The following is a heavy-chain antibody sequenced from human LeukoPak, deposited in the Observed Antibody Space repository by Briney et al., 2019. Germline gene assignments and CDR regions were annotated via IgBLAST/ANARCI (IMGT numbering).Heavy chain of an antibody. J-gene: IGHJ3*02. D-gene: IGHD4-11*01. V-gene: IGHV3-48*04. CDR2: ISSGGQTV. CDR3: VRHRGAWTVHDAFAM. Sequence: GGSLRLSCEGSGFIFSSYSMNWVRQAPGKGLEWLSYISSGGQTVYYADSVKGRFTISRDNAKNSLFLQLNSLRAGDTAVYYCVRHRGAWTVHDAFAMRGQGTMVTVAS. CDR1: GFIFSSYS.